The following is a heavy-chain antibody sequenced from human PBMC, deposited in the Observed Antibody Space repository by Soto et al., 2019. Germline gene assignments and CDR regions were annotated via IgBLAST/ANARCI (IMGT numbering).Heavy chain of an antibody. CDR2: IRSKANSYAT. D-gene: IGHD1-20*01. J-gene: IGHJ4*02. Sequence: VGSLRLSCAASGVTFSGSAMHWVRQASGKGLEWVGRIRSKANSYATAYAASVKGRFTISRDDSKNTAYLQMNSLKTEDTDVYYCTRHDPYNWNYFDYWGQGTLVTVSS. CDR3: TRHDPYNWNYFDY. V-gene: IGHV3-73*01. CDR1: GVTFSGSA.